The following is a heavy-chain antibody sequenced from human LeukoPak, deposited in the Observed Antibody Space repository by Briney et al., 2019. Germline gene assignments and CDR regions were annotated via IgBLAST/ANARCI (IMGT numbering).Heavy chain of an antibody. D-gene: IGHD6-19*01. CDR2: ISGSGGST. Sequence: GGSLRLSCAASGFTFSSYAMSWVRQAPGKGLEWVSAISGSGGSTYYADSVKGRFTISRDNSKNTLYLQMNSLRAGDTAVYYCVRAPGIAVAGKMGYFDYWGQGTLVTVSS. V-gene: IGHV3-23*01. CDR3: VRAPGIAVAGKMGYFDY. J-gene: IGHJ4*02. CDR1: GFTFSSYA.